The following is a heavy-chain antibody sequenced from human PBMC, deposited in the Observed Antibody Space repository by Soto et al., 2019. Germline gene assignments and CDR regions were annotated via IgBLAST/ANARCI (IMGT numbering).Heavy chain of an antibody. Sequence: QVQLQESGPGLVKPSQTLSLTCTVSGGSISSRGYYWDWIRQHPGEGLEWIGYISYSGTTNYNPSLTRRLTISVDTSNNQLSLTRSSVTAADTAVYYCARDHGPRGAFDFWGQGTMVTVSS. CDR3: ARDHGPRGAFDF. V-gene: IGHV4-31*03. CDR2: ISYSGTT. D-gene: IGHD3-10*01. CDR1: GGSISSRGYY. J-gene: IGHJ3*01.